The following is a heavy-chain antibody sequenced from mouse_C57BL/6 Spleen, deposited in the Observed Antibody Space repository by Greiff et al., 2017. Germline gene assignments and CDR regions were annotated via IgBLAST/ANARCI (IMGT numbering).Heavy chain of an antibody. CDR1: GYTFTSYW. V-gene: IGHV1-64*01. J-gene: IGHJ2*01. CDR2: IHPNSGST. CDR3: AREATTVVASFDY. D-gene: IGHD1-1*01. Sequence: QVQLQQPGAELVKPGASVKLSCKASGYTFTSYWMHWVKQRPGQGLEWIGMIHPNSGSTNYNEKFKSKATLTVDKSSSTAYMQLSSLTSEDSAVYYCAREATTVVASFDYWGQGTTLTVSS.